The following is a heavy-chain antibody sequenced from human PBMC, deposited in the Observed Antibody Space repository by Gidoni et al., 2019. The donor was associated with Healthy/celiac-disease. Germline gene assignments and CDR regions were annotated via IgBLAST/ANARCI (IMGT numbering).Heavy chain of an antibody. CDR2: ISSSSSYI. J-gene: IGHJ6*02. CDR3: AREGYCTNGVCPPYYDYGMDV. V-gene: IGHV3-21*01. Sequence: GLRWVSSISSSSSYIYYADSVKGRFTISRDNAKNSLYLQMNSLRAEDTAVYYCAREGYCTNGVCPPYYDYGMDVWGQGTTVTVSS. D-gene: IGHD2-8*01.